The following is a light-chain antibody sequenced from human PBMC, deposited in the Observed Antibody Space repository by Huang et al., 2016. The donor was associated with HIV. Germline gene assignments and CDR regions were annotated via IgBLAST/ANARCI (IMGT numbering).Light chain of an antibody. Sequence: EIVLTQSPATLSLSPGERDTLSCRASQSVNTVLAWYQQKPGQAPRRLIYDAANRSTGIPARFSGSGSGTDFTLTISSLEPEDFAVYYCQQRSNRPLTFGGGTKVEIK. J-gene: IGKJ4*01. CDR3: QQRSNRPLT. V-gene: IGKV3-11*01. CDR2: DAA. CDR1: QSVNTV.